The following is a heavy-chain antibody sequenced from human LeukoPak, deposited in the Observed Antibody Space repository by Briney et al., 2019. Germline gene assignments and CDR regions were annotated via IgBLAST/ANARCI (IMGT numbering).Heavy chain of an antibody. CDR3: ARADYAYFDY. CDR2: IYSGGST. V-gene: IGHV3-53*01. J-gene: IGHJ4*02. D-gene: IGHD4-17*01. Sequence: PGGSLRLSCTASGFTVSRGYMTWVRQAPGKGLEWVSVIYSGGSTYYADSVKGRFTISRDNSKNTLYLQMNSLRAEDTAVYFCARADYAYFDYWGQGTLVTVSS. CDR1: GFTVSRGY.